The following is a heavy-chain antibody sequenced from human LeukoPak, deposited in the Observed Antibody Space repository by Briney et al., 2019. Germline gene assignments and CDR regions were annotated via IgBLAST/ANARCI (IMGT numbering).Heavy chain of an antibody. Sequence: GGSLRLSCAASGXTFSSYAMSWVRQAPGKGQEWVAVIWYDGSNKYYADSVKGRFTISRDISKNTLYLQMNSLRAEDTAVYYCARQFDYYASGKEGYFDYWGQGTQVTVSS. V-gene: IGHV3-33*08. CDR3: ARQFDYYASGKEGYFDY. CDR1: GXTFSSYA. D-gene: IGHD3-10*01. CDR2: IWYDGSNK. J-gene: IGHJ4*02.